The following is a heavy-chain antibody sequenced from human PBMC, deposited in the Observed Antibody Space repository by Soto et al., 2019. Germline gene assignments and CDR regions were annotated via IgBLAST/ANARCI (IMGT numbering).Heavy chain of an antibody. CDR1: GVSFSGYY. CDR3: TRGTMVRANKA. V-gene: IGHV4-34*01. CDR2: INHSGST. D-gene: IGHD3-10*01. J-gene: IGHJ5*02. Sequence: QVQLQQWGAGLLKPSETLSLTCAVYGVSFSGYYWSWIRQPPGKGLEWIGEINHSGSTNYNPSLKSRVTISVDTSKNQFSLKLSSVTAADTAVYYCTRGTMVRANKAWGQGTLVTVSS.